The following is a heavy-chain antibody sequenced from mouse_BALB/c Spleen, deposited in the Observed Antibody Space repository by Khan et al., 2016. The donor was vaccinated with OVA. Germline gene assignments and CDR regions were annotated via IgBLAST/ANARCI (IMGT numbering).Heavy chain of an antibody. CDR1: GYSITSGYY. CDR3: ARDYRPRYLDC. CDR2: ISYDGSN. V-gene: IGHV3-6*02. Sequence: EVKLLESGPGLVKPSQSLSLTCSVTGYSITSGYYWNWIRQFPGNKLEWMGYISYDGSNNYNPSLKNRISITRDTSKNQFFLKLNSVTTEDTATYYCARDYRPRYLDCWGAGTSVTVAS. J-gene: IGHJ1*01.